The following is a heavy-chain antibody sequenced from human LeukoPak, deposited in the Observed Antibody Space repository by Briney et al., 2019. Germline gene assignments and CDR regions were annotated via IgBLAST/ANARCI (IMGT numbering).Heavy chain of an antibody. CDR3: ARDYGSGSYN. J-gene: IGHJ4*02. D-gene: IGHD3-10*01. V-gene: IGHV4-34*01. CDR2: INHSGST. CDR1: GGSFSGYY. Sequence: PSGTLSLTCAVYGGSFSGYYWSWIRQPPGKGLEWIGEINHSGSTNYNPSLKSRVTISVDTSKNQFSLKLSSVTAADTAVYYCARDYGSGSYNWGQGTLVTVSS.